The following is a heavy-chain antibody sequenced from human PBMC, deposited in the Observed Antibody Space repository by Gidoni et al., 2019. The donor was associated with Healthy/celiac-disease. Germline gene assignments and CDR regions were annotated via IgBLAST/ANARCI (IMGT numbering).Heavy chain of an antibody. CDR2: IKSKTDGGTT. CDR3: TTDPVLEWLLSSPTIKFDY. CDR1: GFPFSNSC. V-gene: IGHV3-15*01. D-gene: IGHD3-3*01. J-gene: IGHJ4*02. Sequence: EVQLLESGVGLFKPGVSLRLSCAASGFPFSNSCMSWVRQAPGKGLEWVGRIKSKTDGGTTDYAAPVKGRFNISRDDSKNTLYLQMNSLKTEDTAVYYCTTDPVLEWLLSSPTIKFDYWGQGTLVTVSS.